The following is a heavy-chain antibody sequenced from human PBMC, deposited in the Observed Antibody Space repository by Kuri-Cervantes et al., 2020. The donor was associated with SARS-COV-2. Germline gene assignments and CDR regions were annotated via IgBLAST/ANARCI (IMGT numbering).Heavy chain of an antibody. Sequence: GGSLRLSCAASGFTFSSYGMHWVRQAPGKGLEWVAFIRYDGSNKYYADSVKGRFTISRDNARNSLYLQMNSLRAEDTAVYYCARDNSPSDYWGQGTLVTVSS. CDR1: GFTFSSYG. D-gene: IGHD4-23*01. CDR2: IRYDGSNK. J-gene: IGHJ4*02. CDR3: ARDNSPSDY. V-gene: IGHV3-30*02.